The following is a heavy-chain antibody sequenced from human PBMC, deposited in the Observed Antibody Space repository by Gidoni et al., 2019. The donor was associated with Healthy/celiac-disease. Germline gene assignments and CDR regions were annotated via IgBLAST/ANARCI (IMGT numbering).Heavy chain of an antibody. CDR2: INHSGST. J-gene: IGHJ4*02. V-gene: IGHV4-34*01. CDR3: ARGRGIAVARRVRYFDY. CDR1: GGSFSGYY. D-gene: IGHD6-19*01. Sequence: QVQLQQWGAGLLKPSETLSLTCAVYGGSFSGYYWSWIRQPPGKGLEWIGEINHSGSTNYNPSLKSRVTISVDTSKNQFSLKLSSVTAADTAVYYCARGRGIAVARRVRYFDYWGQGTLVTVSS.